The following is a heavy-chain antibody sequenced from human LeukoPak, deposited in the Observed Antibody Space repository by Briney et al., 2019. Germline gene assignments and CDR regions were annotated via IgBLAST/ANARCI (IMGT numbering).Heavy chain of an antibody. Sequence: ASLKVSCKASGYTFTSYAMHWVRQAPGQRLEWMGWNNAGNGNTKYSQEFQGRVTITADESTTTASMELNSLRSEDTAVYYCARDPSMIRGENTPYFDYWGQGTLVTVSS. J-gene: IGHJ4*02. CDR1: GYTFTSYA. CDR3: ARDPSMIRGENTPYFDY. V-gene: IGHV1-3*02. CDR2: NNAGNGNT. D-gene: IGHD3-10*01.